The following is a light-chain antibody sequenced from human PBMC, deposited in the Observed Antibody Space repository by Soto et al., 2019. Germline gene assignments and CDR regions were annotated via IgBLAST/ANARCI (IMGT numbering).Light chain of an antibody. CDR1: HSVGSN. J-gene: IGKJ1*01. V-gene: IGKV3-15*01. Sequence: EIVMTQSPATLSVSPGERATLSCRASHSVGSNLAWYQQKLGQAPRLLIYDASTRASGFPARFSGSGSGTDLTVGISRMEPEDFAVYYFHQYGSSRAFGQGTKV. CDR3: HQYGSSRA. CDR2: DAS.